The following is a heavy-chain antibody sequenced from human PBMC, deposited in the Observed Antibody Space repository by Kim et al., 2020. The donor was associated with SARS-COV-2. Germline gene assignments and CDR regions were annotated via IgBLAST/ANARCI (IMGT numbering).Heavy chain of an antibody. D-gene: IGHD2-21*01. V-gene: IGHV3-48*04. J-gene: IGHJ4*02. CDR1: GFTFSSYS. CDR2: ISSSSTI. CDR3: ASQKYDHPGLCYFDY. Sequence: GGSLRLFCAASGFTFSSYSMNWVRQAPGKGLEWVSYISSSSTIYYADSVKGRFTISRDNAKNSLYLQMNSLRAEDTAVYYCASQKYDHPGLCYFDYWGQG.